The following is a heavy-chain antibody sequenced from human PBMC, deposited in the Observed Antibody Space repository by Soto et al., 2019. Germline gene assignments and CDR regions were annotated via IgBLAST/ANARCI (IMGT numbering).Heavy chain of an antibody. V-gene: IGHV4-59*01. CDR3: AGRRGVAAAPIDY. CDR1: GGSISSYY. CDR2: IYYSGST. J-gene: IGHJ4*02. D-gene: IGHD2-15*01. Sequence: SETLSLTCTVSGGSISSYYWSWIRQPPGKGLEWIGYIYYSGSTNYNPSLKSRVTISVDTSKNQFSLKLSSVTAADTAVCYCAGRRGVAAAPIDYWGQGTLVTVSS.